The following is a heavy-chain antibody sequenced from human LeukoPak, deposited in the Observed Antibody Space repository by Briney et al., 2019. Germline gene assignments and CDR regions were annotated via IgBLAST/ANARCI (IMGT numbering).Heavy chain of an antibody. CDR1: GDSISYYY. CDR3: ARRLGSTSSGYDY. Sequence: SETLSLTCTVSGDSISYYYWSWIRQPSGKGLEWIGYIYYNGNTDYNPSLKSRVTISVDTSKNQFSLKLSSLTAADTAVYYCARRLGSTSSGYDYWGQGTLVTVSS. D-gene: IGHD6-6*01. V-gene: IGHV4-59*08. J-gene: IGHJ4*02. CDR2: IYYNGNT.